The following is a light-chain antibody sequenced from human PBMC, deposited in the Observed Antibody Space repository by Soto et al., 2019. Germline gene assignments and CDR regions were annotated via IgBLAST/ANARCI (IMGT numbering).Light chain of an antibody. V-gene: IGKV3-15*01. Sequence: EVLMTQSPDTLYVSPGERVTLSCRASQSVSDNLAWYQQKPGQGPRLLVYRASTRTLGIPARFSGSESGTEFTLTISSLQSEDFAVYYCQQYNSWPVTFGQGTRLEIK. CDR1: QSVSDN. J-gene: IGKJ5*01. CDR3: QQYNSWPVT. CDR2: RAS.